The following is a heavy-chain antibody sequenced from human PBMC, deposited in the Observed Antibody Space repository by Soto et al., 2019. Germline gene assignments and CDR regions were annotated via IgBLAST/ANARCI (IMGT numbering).Heavy chain of an antibody. J-gene: IGHJ4*02. CDR2: IYYSGST. Sequence: SETLSLTCTVSGGSISSYYWSWIRQPPGKGLEWIGYIYYSGSTNYNPSLKSRVTISVDTSKNQFSLKLSSVTAADTAVYYCARVSIVGAINYWGQGTLVTVSS. CDR1: GGSISSYY. D-gene: IGHD1-26*01. V-gene: IGHV4-59*01. CDR3: ARVSIVGAINY.